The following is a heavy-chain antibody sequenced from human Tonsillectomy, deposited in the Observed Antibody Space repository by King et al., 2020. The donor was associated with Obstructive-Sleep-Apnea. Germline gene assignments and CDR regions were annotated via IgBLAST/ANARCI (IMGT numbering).Heavy chain of an antibody. J-gene: IGHJ6*02. CDR3: ARDNFHDNSLLYAMDV. CDR1: GFAFSFYT. Sequence: VQLVESGGGVVQPGMSLRLSCAASGFAFSFYTMYWVRQAPGKGLEWVALLSYDGTENYFGDSVKGRFTISRHNYKDILYLQMNSLRSEDSAVYFCARDNFHDNSLLYAMDVWGQGTTVTVSS. CDR2: LSYDGTEN. V-gene: IGHV3-30*04. D-gene: IGHD1-1*01.